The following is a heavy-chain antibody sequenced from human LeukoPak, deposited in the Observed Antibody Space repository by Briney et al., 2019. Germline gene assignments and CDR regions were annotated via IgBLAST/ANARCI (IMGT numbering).Heavy chain of an antibody. CDR1: GFTFSSYA. Sequence: GGSLRLSCAASGFTFSSYAMSWVRQAPGKGLEWVSAISGSGGSTYYADSVKGRFTISRDNSKNTLYLQMNSLRAEDTAVYYCAKDRLTYYYDSSGYYNYWGQGTLVTVSS. D-gene: IGHD3-22*01. CDR2: ISGSGGST. V-gene: IGHV3-23*01. CDR3: AKDRLTYYYDSSGYYNY. J-gene: IGHJ4*02.